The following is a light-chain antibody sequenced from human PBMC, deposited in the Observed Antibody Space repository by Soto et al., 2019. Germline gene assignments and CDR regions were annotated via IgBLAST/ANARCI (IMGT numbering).Light chain of an antibody. CDR3: QQYYSYPGT. J-gene: IGKJ1*01. CDR1: QGISSY. Sequence: AIRMTQSPSSLSASTGARVTITCRASQGISSYLAWYQQKPGKAPKLLIYAASTLQSGVPSRFSGSGSGTDFTLTISCLQSEDFATYYCQQYYSYPGTFGQGTKVDIK. V-gene: IGKV1-8*01. CDR2: AAS.